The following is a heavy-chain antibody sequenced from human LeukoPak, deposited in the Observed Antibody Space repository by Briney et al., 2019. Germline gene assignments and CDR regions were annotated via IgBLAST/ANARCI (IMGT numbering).Heavy chain of an antibody. CDR3: ARPYYYDSRIDP. Sequence: SETLSLTCTVSGGSISSGDYYWSWIRQPPGKGLEWIGYTYYSGSTYYNPSLKNRVSISVDTSKNQFSLNLSSVTAADKAVYYCARPYYYDSRIDPWGQGTLVTVSS. CDR1: GGSISSGDYY. CDR2: TYYSGST. J-gene: IGHJ5*02. D-gene: IGHD3-22*01. V-gene: IGHV4-30-4*01.